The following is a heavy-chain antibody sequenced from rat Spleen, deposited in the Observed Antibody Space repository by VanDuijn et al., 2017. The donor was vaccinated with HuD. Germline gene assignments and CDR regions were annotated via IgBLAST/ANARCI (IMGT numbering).Heavy chain of an antibody. V-gene: IGHV3-1*01. Sequence: DVQLQESGPGLVKPSQSLSLTCSVTGYSITNNYWGWIRKFPGNKMEWIGHISYSNSTNYNPSLKSRISITRDTSKNQFFLPLNSVTTEDTCTFLGARYRATIDWYFDFWGPGTMVTVSS. D-gene: IGHD1-10*01. J-gene: IGHJ1*01. CDR3: ARYRATIDWYFDF. CDR2: ISYSNST. CDR1: GYSITNNY.